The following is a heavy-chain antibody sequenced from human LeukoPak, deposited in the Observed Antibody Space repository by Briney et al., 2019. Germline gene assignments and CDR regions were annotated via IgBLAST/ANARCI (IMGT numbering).Heavy chain of an antibody. CDR3: ARDGDCSSTSCNMGYMDV. CDR2: IYHSGST. D-gene: IGHD2-2*02. V-gene: IGHV4-30-2*01. CDR1: GGSISSGGYH. Sequence: SETLSLTCTVSGGSISSGGYHWSWIRQPPGKGLEWIGYIYHSGSTYYNPSLKSRVTISVDRAKNQFSLKLSSVTAADTAVYYCARDGDCSSTSCNMGYMDVWGKGTTVTVSS. J-gene: IGHJ6*03.